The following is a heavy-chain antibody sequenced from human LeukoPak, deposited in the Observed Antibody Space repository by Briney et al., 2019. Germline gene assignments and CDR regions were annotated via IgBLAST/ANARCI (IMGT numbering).Heavy chain of an antibody. CDR3: ARSYDTNFDY. V-gene: IGHV4-59*01. J-gene: IGHJ4*02. Sequence: PSETLSLTCTVSGGSISSYYWSWIRQPPGKGLEWIGYIYYSGSTNYNPSLKGRVTISVDRSKNQFSLKLSSVAAADTAVYYCARSYDTNFDYWGQGTLVTVSS. D-gene: IGHD3-3*01. CDR1: GGSISSYY. CDR2: IYYSGST.